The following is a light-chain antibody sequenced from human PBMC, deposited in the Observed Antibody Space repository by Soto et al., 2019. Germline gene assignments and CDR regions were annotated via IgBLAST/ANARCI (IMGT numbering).Light chain of an antibody. Sequence: EIVLTQSPGTLSLSPGERATLSCRASQSVSSSYLAWYQQKPGQAPRLLIYGASSRATGIPDRFSGSGSGTDLPPTISRLEPEDFAVYYCQQYGSSLLFTFGPGTKVDIK. CDR3: QQYGSSLLFT. CDR1: QSVSSSY. J-gene: IGKJ3*01. V-gene: IGKV3-20*01. CDR2: GAS.